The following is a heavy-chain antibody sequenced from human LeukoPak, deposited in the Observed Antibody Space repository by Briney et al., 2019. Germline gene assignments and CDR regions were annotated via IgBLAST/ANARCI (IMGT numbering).Heavy chain of an antibody. D-gene: IGHD6-19*01. CDR1: EFTFKNAW. CDR2: LKSKTDGGAT. Sequence: GGSLRLSCAASEFTFKNAWMSWVRQAPGKGLEWVGRLKSKTDGGATDYAAPVKGRITISRDDSKNTLYLQMNSLKTEDTAVYYCTAGTEQQWLSLDYWGQGTLVTVSS. J-gene: IGHJ4*02. V-gene: IGHV3-15*01. CDR3: TAGTEQQWLSLDY.